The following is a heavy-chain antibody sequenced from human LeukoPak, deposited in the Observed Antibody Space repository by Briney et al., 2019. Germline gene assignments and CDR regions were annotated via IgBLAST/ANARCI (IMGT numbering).Heavy chain of an antibody. Sequence: GGSLRLSCAASGFTFSSYWMSWVRQAPGKGLEWVANIKQDGSEKYYVDSVKGRFTISRDNAKNSLYLQMNSLRAEDTAVYYCARVPIHAYYYGSSGYGWGQGTLVTVSS. CDR2: IKQDGSEK. J-gene: IGHJ4*02. CDR1: GFTFSSYW. V-gene: IGHV3-7*01. D-gene: IGHD3-22*01. CDR3: ARVPIHAYYYGSSGYG.